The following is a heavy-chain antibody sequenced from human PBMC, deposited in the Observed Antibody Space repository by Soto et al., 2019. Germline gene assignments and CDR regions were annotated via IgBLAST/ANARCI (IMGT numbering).Heavy chain of an antibody. J-gene: IGHJ6*02. Sequence: QVQLVQSGAEVKKPGASVKVSCKASGYTFTSYGISWVRQAPGQGLEWMGWISAYNGNTNYAQKLQGRVTMTTDTSTSTAYMELRSLRSDDTALYYCARDHKGSGWYEGWMDYYYGMDVWGQGTTVTVSS. D-gene: IGHD6-19*01. CDR1: GYTFTSYG. V-gene: IGHV1-18*01. CDR2: ISAYNGNT. CDR3: ARDHKGSGWYEGWMDYYYGMDV.